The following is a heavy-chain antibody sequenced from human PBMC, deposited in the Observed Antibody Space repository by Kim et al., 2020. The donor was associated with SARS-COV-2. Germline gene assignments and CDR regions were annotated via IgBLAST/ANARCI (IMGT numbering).Heavy chain of an antibody. Sequence: SETLSLTCTVSGGSISTGSFYGGWIRQPPGKGLEWVASIYYSGITYYNSSLKSRVTISVETSKNQFSLKLSSVTAADTAVYYCARQGGTYNGMDVWGQGTTVTVSS. J-gene: IGHJ6*02. V-gene: IGHV4-39*01. CDR3: ARQGGTYNGMDV. CDR2: IYYSGIT. CDR1: GGSISTGSFY.